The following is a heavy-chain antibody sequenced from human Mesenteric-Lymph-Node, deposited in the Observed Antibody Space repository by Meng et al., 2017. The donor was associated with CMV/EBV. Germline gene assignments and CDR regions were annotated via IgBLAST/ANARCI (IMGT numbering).Heavy chain of an antibody. V-gene: IGHV3-53*01. CDR1: GFTVSITH. CDR2: IYSGGST. CDR3: ARILPASYGMDV. Sequence: GESLKISCVASGFTVSITHMNWVRQAPGKGLEWVSVIYSGGSTYYADSVKGRFTISRDNSKNTLYLQMNSLRAEDTAVYYCARILPASYGMDVWGQGTTVTVSS. D-gene: IGHD1-14*01. J-gene: IGHJ6*02.